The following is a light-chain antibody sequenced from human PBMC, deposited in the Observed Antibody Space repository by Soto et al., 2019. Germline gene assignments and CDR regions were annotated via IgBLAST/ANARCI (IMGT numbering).Light chain of an antibody. V-gene: IGKV1-39*01. J-gene: IGKJ1*01. Sequence: DIQMTQSPSSLSASVGDRVTITCRASQSISSYLNWYQQKPGKAPKLLIYAASSLQSGVPSRFSGSGSGTDFTLTISSLQPEEFATYYCQQSYSTPTFGQGTKVDIK. CDR1: QSISSY. CDR2: AAS. CDR3: QQSYSTPT.